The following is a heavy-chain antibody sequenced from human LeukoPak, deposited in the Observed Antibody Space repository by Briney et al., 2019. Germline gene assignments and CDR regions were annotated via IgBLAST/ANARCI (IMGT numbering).Heavy chain of an antibody. V-gene: IGHV4-4*07. J-gene: IGHJ3*02. Sequence: SETLSLTCTVSGGSISSYYWSWIRQPAGKGLEWIGRIYTCGSTNYNPSLKSRVTMSVDTSKNQFSLELSSVTAADTAVYYCARDYGDYEFGAFDIWGQGTMVTVSS. CDR2: IYTCGST. CDR1: GGSISSYY. D-gene: IGHD4-17*01. CDR3: ARDYGDYEFGAFDI.